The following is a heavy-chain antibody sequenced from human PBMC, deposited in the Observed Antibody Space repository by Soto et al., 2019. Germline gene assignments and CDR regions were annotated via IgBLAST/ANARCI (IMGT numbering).Heavy chain of an antibody. CDR1: GFTFSSYA. CDR2: ISGSGGTR. Sequence: EVQLLEYGGGLVQPGGSLRLSCAASGFTFSSYAMSWVRQAPGKGLEWVSAISGSGGTRYYADSVKGQFTISRDNSKNTLYLQMNSLRAEDTAVYYCARNILGDGGYGGYWGQGTLVTVSS. J-gene: IGHJ4*02. D-gene: IGHD5-12*01. V-gene: IGHV3-23*01. CDR3: ARNILGDGGYGGY.